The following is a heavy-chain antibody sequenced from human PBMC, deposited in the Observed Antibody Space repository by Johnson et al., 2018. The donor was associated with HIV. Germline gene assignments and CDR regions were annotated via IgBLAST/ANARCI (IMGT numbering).Heavy chain of an antibody. V-gene: IGHV3-30*02. J-gene: IGHJ3*02. Sequence: QMQLVESGGGVVQPGGSLRLSCAASGFTFSSYGMHWVHQAPGKGLEWVAFIRYDGSNKYYADSVKGRFTISRDNSKNTLYLQMNSLRAEDTAVYYCAKNGARGDAFDIWGQGTMVTVSS. CDR1: GFTFSSYG. CDR3: AKNGARGDAFDI. CDR2: IRYDGSNK. D-gene: IGHD2-8*01.